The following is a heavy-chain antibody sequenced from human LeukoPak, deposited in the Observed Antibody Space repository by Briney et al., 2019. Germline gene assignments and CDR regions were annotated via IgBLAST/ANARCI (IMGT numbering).Heavy chain of an antibody. Sequence: PGGSLRLSCAASGFTFSSYAMHWVRQAPGKGLEWVAVISYDGSNKYYADSVKGRFTISRDNSKNTLYLQMNSLRAEDTAVYYCARDGNFWSGYWTYYYYYMDVWGKGTTVTVSS. CDR2: ISYDGSNK. V-gene: IGHV3-30*04. CDR1: GFTFSSYA. D-gene: IGHD3-3*01. CDR3: ARDGNFWSGYWTYYYYYMDV. J-gene: IGHJ6*03.